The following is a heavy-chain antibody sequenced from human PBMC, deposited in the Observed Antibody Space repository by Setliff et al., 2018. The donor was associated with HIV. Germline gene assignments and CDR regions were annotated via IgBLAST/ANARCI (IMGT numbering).Heavy chain of an antibody. CDR3: SNWNTTVDADS. CDR1: GGSISNSDFY. D-gene: IGHD1-1*01. CDR2: IYYRGAT. J-gene: IGHJ4*02. Sequence: SETLSLTCTVSGGSISNSDFYWGWIRQSPGKGLEWIGSIYYRGATYYNPTLQSRVTISADTSKNQFSLKLRSVTAADTAVYYCSNWNTTVDADSWGQGTLVTVSS. V-gene: IGHV4-39*01.